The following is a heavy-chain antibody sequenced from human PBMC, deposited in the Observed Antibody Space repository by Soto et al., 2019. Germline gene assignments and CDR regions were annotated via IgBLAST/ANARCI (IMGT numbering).Heavy chain of an antibody. CDR3: AKDVRVSSGLNFDY. V-gene: IGHV3-23*01. CDR1: GFTFSSYA. Sequence: PGGSLRLSCAASGFTFSSYAMSWVRQAPGKGLEWVSAISGSGGSTYYANSVKGRFTISRDNSKNTLYLQMNSLRAEDTAVYYCAKDVRVSSGLNFDYWGQGTLVTVSS. CDR2: ISGSGGST. J-gene: IGHJ4*02. D-gene: IGHD6-19*01.